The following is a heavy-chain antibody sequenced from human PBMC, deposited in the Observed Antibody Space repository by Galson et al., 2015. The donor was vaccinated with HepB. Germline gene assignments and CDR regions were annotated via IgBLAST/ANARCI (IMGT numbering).Heavy chain of an antibody. V-gene: IGHV3-33*06. CDR2: IWYDGSNK. Sequence: SLRLSCAASGFTFSSYGMHWVRQAPGKGLEWVAVIWYDGSNKYYEDSVKGRFTISRDNSKNTLYLQMNSLRAEDTAVYYCAKDTEDIVVVPAYFDFWGQGTLVNVSS. CDR3: AKDTEDIVVVPAYFDF. D-gene: IGHD2-2*01. CDR1: GFTFSSYG. J-gene: IGHJ4*02.